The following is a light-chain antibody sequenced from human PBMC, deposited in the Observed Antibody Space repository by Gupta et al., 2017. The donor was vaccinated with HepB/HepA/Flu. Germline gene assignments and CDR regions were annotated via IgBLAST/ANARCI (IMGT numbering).Light chain of an antibody. V-gene: IGKV1-39*01. Sequence: DIQMTQSPSSLSASVGDRVTITCRASQTISNYLNWYQQKPGKAPKFLIYAASSLQSGVPSRFSGSGSGTDFTLTISSLQPEDFATYYCQQGYRTPRTFGQGTKVEIK. CDR2: AAS. CDR3: QQGYRTPRT. J-gene: IGKJ1*01. CDR1: QTISNY.